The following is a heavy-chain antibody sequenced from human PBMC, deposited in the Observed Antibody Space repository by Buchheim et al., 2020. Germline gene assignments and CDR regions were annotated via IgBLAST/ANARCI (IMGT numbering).Heavy chain of an antibody. CDR3: ARGGGQNDYDFWSGYYGGYGMDV. CDR1: GGSFSGYY. J-gene: IGHJ6*02. CDR2: INHSGST. V-gene: IGHV4-34*01. D-gene: IGHD3-3*01. Sequence: QVQLQQWGAGLLKPSETLSLTCAVYGGSFSGYYWSWIRQPPGKGLEWIGEINHSGSTNYKPSLKSRVTITVDTSKNQFSLKLSAVTAADTAVYYCARGGGQNDYDFWSGYYGGYGMDVWGQGTT.